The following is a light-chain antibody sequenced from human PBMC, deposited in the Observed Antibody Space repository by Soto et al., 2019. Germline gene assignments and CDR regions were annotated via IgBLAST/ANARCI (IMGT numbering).Light chain of an antibody. CDR1: QSISSNY. V-gene: IGKV3-20*01. Sequence: EIVLTQSPGTLSESPGERATLSCRASQSISSNYLAWYQQKPGQAPRILIYGASSRATGIPDRFSGSGSGTDFTLTISRLEPEDSAIYYCQQYVSWTFGQGTKVEIK. J-gene: IGKJ1*01. CDR2: GAS. CDR3: QQYVSWT.